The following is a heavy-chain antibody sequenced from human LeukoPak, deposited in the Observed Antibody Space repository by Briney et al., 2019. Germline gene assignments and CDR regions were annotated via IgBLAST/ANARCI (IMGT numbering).Heavy chain of an antibody. CDR3: ARDNSSSWYLNWFDP. CDR1: GFTFSSYA. Sequence: PGGSLRLSCAASGFTFSSYAMHWVRQAPGKGLEWVAVISYDGSNKYYADSVKGRFTICRDNSKNTLYLQMNSLRAEDTAVYYCARDNSSSWYLNWFDPWGQGTLVTVSS. J-gene: IGHJ5*02. V-gene: IGHV3-30-3*01. D-gene: IGHD6-13*01. CDR2: ISYDGSNK.